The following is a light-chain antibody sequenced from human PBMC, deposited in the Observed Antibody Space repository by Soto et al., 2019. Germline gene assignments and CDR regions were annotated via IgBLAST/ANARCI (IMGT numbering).Light chain of an antibody. CDR1: QSIPKNY. CDR3: HQYAASPQT. Sequence: VLTQSPGALSLSPGERATLSGRASQSIPKNYLAWYQQRPGQAPRLLIHGASTRATGIPDRFSGSGSGTDFILTISRLEPEDFAVYYCHQYAASPQTFGQGTKVEIK. J-gene: IGKJ1*01. CDR2: GAS. V-gene: IGKV3-20*01.